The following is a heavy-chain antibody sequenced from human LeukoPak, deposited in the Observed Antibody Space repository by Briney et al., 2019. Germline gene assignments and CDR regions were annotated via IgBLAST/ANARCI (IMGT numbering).Heavy chain of an antibody. V-gene: IGHV4-39*01. D-gene: IGHD3-10*01. Sequence: SSETLSLTCTVSGGPISSSSYYWGWIRQPPGKGLEWIGSIYYSGSTYYNPSLNSRVTISVDTSNNQFSVKLSSVTPACTVVYYCARPHGAYYYGSGSYYMDYFDYWGQGTLVTVSS. CDR1: GGPISSSSYY. CDR2: IYYSGST. CDR3: ARPHGAYYYGSGSYYMDYFDY. J-gene: IGHJ4*02.